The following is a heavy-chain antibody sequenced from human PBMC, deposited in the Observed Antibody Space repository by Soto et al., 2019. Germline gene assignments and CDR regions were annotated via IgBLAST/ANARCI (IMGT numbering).Heavy chain of an antibody. Sequence: VGSLRLSCEASGFSFSTYGMLWVRQPPGKGLEWVSFISHDGSNKYYADSVKGRFTISRDNSKNTLFVQMDNLRAEDTAIYYCSRTDYSSSLYYFHSWGQGTLVTVSS. V-gene: IGHV3-30*03. CDR2: ISHDGSNK. CDR3: SRTDYSSSLYYFHS. J-gene: IGHJ4*02. D-gene: IGHD6-13*01. CDR1: GFSFSTYG.